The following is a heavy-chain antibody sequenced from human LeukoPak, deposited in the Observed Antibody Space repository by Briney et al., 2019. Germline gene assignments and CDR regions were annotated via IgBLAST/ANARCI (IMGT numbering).Heavy chain of an antibody. CDR3: ARPGIAAAETPFLDV. CDR1: GGSISRSSYY. D-gene: IGHD6-13*01. J-gene: IGHJ6*04. Sequence: PSETLSLTCTVSGGSISRSSYYWGWIRQPPGKGLEWIGSIYYSGSTYYNPSLKSRVTISVDTSKNQFSLKLSSVTAADTAVYYCARPGIAAAETPFLDVWGKGTTVTVSS. CDR2: IYYSGST. V-gene: IGHV4-39*01.